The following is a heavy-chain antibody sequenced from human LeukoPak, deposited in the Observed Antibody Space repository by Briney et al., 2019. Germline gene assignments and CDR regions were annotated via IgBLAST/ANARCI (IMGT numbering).Heavy chain of an antibody. CDR2: MDPESGDT. CDR1: GYNFNFYY. J-gene: IGHJ3*01. CDR3: ATRGGLTPNTLAM. Sequence: ASVKVSCKGSGYNFNFYYIHWVRQAPGQGLEWMGWMDPESGDTIYAPKFQGRVSMTRDTSITTAYMELFSLTFDDSAMYYCATRGGLTPNTLAMWGHGTMVTVSS. D-gene: IGHD2-15*01. V-gene: IGHV1-2*02.